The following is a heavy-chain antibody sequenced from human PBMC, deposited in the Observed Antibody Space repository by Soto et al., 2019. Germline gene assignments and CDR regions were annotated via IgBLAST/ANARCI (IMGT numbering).Heavy chain of an antibody. J-gene: IGHJ4*02. V-gene: IGHV4-31*03. CDR2: IYYSGST. D-gene: IGHD1-26*01. CDR3: ARATTTQVHFDY. Sequence: SETLSLTCTVSGGSISSCGYYWSWIRQHPGKGLEWIGYIYYSGSTYYNPSLKSRVTISVDTSKNQFSLKLSSVTAADTAVYYCARATTTQVHFDYWGQGTLVTVSS. CDR1: GGSISSCGYY.